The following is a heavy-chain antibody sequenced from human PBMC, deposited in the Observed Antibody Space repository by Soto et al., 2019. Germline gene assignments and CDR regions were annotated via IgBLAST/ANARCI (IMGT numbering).Heavy chain of an antibody. CDR1: GFTFSSYG. CDR2: ISYDGSNK. V-gene: IGHV3-30*03. Sequence: QVQLVESGGGVVQPGRSLRLSCAASGFTFSSYGMHWVRQAPGKGLEWVAVISYDGSNKYYADSVKGRFTISRDNSKNTLYLQMNSLRAEDTAVYYCARDNDSKIVGYFDYWGQGTLVTVSS. CDR3: ARDNDSKIVGYFDY. D-gene: IGHD4-4*01. J-gene: IGHJ4*02.